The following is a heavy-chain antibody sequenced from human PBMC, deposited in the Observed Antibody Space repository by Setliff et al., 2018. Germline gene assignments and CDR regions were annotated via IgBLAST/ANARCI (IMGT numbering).Heavy chain of an antibody. CDR1: GYTFINFG. Sequence: CKASGYTFINFGISWVRQAPGQGLEWVGWISPYTGNTYYAPRLQDRVTLTADTSTNTAYMELRSLISDDTAVYYCSRLVRFCTRTTCQRLSGDDFWGQGTLVTVSS. D-gene: IGHD2-8*01. CDR3: SRLVRFCTRTTCQRLSGDDF. V-gene: IGHV1-18*01. CDR2: ISPYTGNT. J-gene: IGHJ4*02.